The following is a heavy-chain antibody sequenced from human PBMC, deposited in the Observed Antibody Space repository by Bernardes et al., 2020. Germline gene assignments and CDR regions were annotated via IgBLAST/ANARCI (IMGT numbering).Heavy chain of an antibody. CDR3: ARVYCSGGSCRDAFDI. CDR2: IYYSGSP. Sequence: SETLSLTCTVSGGSMSSYFWSWIRQPPGMGLEWIGHIYYSGSPNYNPSLKSRVTISVDTSKNQFSLKVSSVTAADTAVYYCARVYCSGGSCRDAFDIWGTGTMVTVSS. V-gene: IGHV4-59*13. CDR1: GGSMSSYF. J-gene: IGHJ3*02. D-gene: IGHD2-15*01.